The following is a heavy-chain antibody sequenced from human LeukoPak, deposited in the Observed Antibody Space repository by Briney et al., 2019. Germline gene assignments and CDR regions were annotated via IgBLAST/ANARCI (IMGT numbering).Heavy chain of an antibody. CDR1: GGSFSGYY. CDR3: AKEGGYFDWPFTFDY. Sequence: ETLSLTCAVYGGSFSGYYWSWVRQAPGKGLEWVSGISGSGGSTYYADSVTGRFTISRDNSKNTLSLQMNTLRAEDTAVYYCAKEGGYFDWPFTFDYWGQGTLVTVSS. J-gene: IGHJ4*02. CDR2: ISGSGGST. V-gene: IGHV3-23*01. D-gene: IGHD3-9*01.